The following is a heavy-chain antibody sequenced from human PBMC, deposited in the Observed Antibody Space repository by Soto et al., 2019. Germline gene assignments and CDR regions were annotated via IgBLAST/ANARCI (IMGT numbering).Heavy chain of an antibody. CDR1: GVSICSYY. CDR2: IYYSGST. J-gene: IGHJ5*02. V-gene: IGHV4-59*12. Sequence: TETLSLTCTVSGVSICSYYWSWILQPPGKELEWIGYIYYSGSTNYNPSLKSRVTISVDTSKNQFSLKLSSVTAAATAGYYCARVPGSWGQGTLVTVSS. CDR3: ARVPGS.